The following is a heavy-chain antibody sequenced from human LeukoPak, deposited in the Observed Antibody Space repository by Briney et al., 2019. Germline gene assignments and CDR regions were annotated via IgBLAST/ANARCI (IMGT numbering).Heavy chain of an antibody. V-gene: IGHV4-59*12. CDR3: ARGRATYDFWSGQKIDY. CDR1: GGSISSYY. D-gene: IGHD3-3*01. CDR2: IYYSGST. Sequence: SETLSLTCTVSGGSISSYYWSWIRQPPGKGLEWIGYIYYSGSTNYNPSLKSRVTISADTSKNQFSLKLSSVTAADTAVYYCARGRATYDFWSGQKIDYWGQGTLVTVSS. J-gene: IGHJ4*02.